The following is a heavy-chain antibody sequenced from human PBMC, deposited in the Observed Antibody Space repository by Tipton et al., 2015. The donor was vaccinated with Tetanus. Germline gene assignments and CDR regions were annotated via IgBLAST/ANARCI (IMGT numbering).Heavy chain of an antibody. CDR3: ARDSSNYGDTEGLGY. CDR1: GYTFTSYG. Sequence: QLVQSGAEVKKPGASVKVSCKASGYTFTSYGISWVRQAPGQGLEWMGWISAYNGNTNYAQKLQGRVTMTTDTSTSTAYMELWSLGSDDTAVYCCARDSSNYGDTEGLGYWGQGTLVAVSS. V-gene: IGHV1-18*01. CDR2: ISAYNGNT. D-gene: IGHD4-17*01. J-gene: IGHJ4*02.